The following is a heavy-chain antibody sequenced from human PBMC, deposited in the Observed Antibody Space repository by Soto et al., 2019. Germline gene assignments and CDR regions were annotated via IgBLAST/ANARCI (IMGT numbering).Heavy chain of an antibody. V-gene: IGHV3-74*01. CDR2: INSDGSST. D-gene: IGHD6-19*01. CDR1: GFTFSSYL. CDR3: ARVRMAGDFDI. Sequence: PGGSLRLSCAASGFTFSSYLMHWVRQAPGKGLVWVSRINSDGSSTTYADSVKGRFTISRDSAKNTLYLQMNSLRAEDTAVYYCARVRMAGDFDIWGQGTMVTVS. J-gene: IGHJ3*02.